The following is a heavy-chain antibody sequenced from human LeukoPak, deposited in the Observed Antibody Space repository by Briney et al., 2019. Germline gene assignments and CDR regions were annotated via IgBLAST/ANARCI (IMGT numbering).Heavy chain of an antibody. V-gene: IGHV1-69*01. J-gene: IGHJ1*01. CDR1: GGTFSSYA. CDR2: IIPIFGTA. Sequence: SVKVSCKASGGTFSSYAISWVRQAPGQGLEWMGGIIPIFGTANYAQKFQGRVTITADESTSTAYMELSSLRSEDTAVYYCAANTLRFGELLYGFQHWGQGTLVTVSS. CDR3: AANTLRFGELLYGFQH. D-gene: IGHD3-10*01.